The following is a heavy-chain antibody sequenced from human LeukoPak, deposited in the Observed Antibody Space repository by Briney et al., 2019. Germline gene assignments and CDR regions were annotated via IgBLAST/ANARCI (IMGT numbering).Heavy chain of an antibody. D-gene: IGHD5-12*01. CDR1: GGSISSSSYY. V-gene: IGHV4-39*07. CDR3: ARDAALHSGRGYYYYYMDV. J-gene: IGHJ6*03. CDR2: IYYSGST. Sequence: SETLSLTCTVSGGSISSSSYYWGWIRQPPGKGLEWIGSIYYSGSTYYNPSLKSRVTISVDTSKNQFSLKLSSVTAADTAVYYCARDAALHSGRGYYYYYMDVWGKGTTVTVSS.